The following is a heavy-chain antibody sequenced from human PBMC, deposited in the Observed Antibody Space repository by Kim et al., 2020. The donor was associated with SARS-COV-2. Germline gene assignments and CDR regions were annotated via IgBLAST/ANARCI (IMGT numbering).Heavy chain of an antibody. CDR1: GFTFDDYA. CDR2: ISWNSGSI. V-gene: IGHV3-9*01. J-gene: IGHJ4*02. CDR3: AKATWGSSSQFHY. Sequence: GGSLRLSCAASGFTFDDYAMHWVRQAPGKGLEWVSGISWNSGSIGYADSVKGRFTISRDNAKNSLYLQMNSLRAEDTAVYYCAKATWGSSSQFHYWGQGTLVTVSS. D-gene: IGHD6-6*01.